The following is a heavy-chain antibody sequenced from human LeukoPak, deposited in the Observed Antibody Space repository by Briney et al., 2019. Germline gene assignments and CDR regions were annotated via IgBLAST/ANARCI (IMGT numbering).Heavy chain of an antibody. CDR3: ATVATGSWGWIDP. CDR2: INSDGTRT. V-gene: IGHV3-74*01. D-gene: IGHD1-26*01. CDR1: GFTFSTCW. Sequence: PGGSLRLSCAASGFTFSTCWMHWVRQAPGKGLVWVSRINSDGTRTTYADSVKGRFTISRDNAKNTVYLQMNSLTAEDTAVYYCATVATGSWGWIDPWGQGTLVTVSS. J-gene: IGHJ5*02.